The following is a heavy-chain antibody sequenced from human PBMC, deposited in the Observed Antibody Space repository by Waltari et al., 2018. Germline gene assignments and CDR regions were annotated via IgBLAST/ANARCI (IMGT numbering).Heavy chain of an antibody. Sequence: EVQLLESGGGLVQPGGSLRLSCAASGFTFNNYGMSWVRPAPGKGLEWVSSLINSGVNTYYADSVRGRFTISRDNSKNTLFLQMNSLRAEDTAVYYCAKEAGTYSNSPFDFWGQGTLVTVSS. D-gene: IGHD6-6*01. CDR1: GFTFNNYG. V-gene: IGHV3-23*01. CDR3: AKEAGTYSNSPFDF. CDR2: LINSGVNT. J-gene: IGHJ4*02.